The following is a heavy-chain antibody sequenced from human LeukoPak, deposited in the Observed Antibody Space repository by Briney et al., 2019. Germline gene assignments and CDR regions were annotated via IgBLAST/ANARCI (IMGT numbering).Heavy chain of an antibody. J-gene: IGHJ4*02. CDR3: ARVRGGSSNRQSCDFDY. CDR1: GFTFSDYY. Sequence: AGGSLRPSCVASGFTFSDYYMSWIRQAPGKGLEWVSYISSSSSYTNYADSLKGRFTISRDNAKHSLYLQVNSPRAEDTAVYYCARVRGGSSNRQSCDFDYWGQGALVTVSS. D-gene: IGHD3-16*01. CDR2: ISSSSSYT. V-gene: IGHV3-11*05.